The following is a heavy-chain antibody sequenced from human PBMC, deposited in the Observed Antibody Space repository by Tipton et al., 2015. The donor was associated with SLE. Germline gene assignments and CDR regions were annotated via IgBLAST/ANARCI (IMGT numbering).Heavy chain of an antibody. V-gene: IGHV4-61*02. CDR1: GGSISSGSYY. J-gene: IGHJ4*02. CDR2: VYTSGST. CDR3: ARETSWVDY. D-gene: IGHD7-27*01. Sequence: TLSLTCTVSGGSISSGSYYWSWIRQPAGKGLEWIGRVYTSGSTNYNPSLKSRVTISVDTSKNQFSLKLTSLTAADTAVYYCARETSWVDYWGQGTLVTVSS.